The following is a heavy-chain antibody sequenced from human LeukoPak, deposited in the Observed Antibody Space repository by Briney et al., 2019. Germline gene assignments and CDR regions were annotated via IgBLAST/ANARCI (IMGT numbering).Heavy chain of an antibody. CDR1: GASFSGYY. D-gene: IGHD6-13*01. CDR3: ARGRYLTTTGGAAAGFLDY. CDR2: INHSGST. V-gene: IGHV4-34*01. J-gene: IGHJ4*02. Sequence: SETLSLTCAVSGASFSGYYWNWIRQFPGKGLEWIGEINHSGSTNYKSSLKSRVTISVDTSQKQFSLRLSSVTAADTAVYYCARGRYLTTTGGAAAGFLDYWGQGSPVTVST.